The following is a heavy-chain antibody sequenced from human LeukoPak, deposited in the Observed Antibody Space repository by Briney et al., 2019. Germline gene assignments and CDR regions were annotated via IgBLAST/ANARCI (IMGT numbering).Heavy chain of an antibody. CDR1: GGSISTYY. CDR2: IYYSEST. J-gene: IGHJ4*02. V-gene: IGHV4-59*01. Sequence: ASETLSLTCTVSGGSISTYYWNWIRQPPGKGLEWIGYIYYSESTNYNPSLKSRVTISVDTSKNQFSLKLNSVTAADTAVYYCARSGGYSSSWSLWGQGTLVTVSS. CDR3: ARSGGYSSSWSL. D-gene: IGHD6-13*01.